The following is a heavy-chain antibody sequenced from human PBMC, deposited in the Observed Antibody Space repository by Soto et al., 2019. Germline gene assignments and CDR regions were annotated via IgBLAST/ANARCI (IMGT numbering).Heavy chain of an antibody. CDR2: IYYSGST. Sequence: QLQLQESGPGLVKPSETLSLTCTVSGGSISSSSYYWGWIRQPPGKGLEWIGSIYYSGSTYYNPSLKSRVTISVDTSKNQFSLKLSSVTAADTAVYYCASELLRYYFDYWGQGTLVTVSS. V-gene: IGHV4-39*01. J-gene: IGHJ4*02. CDR3: ASELLRYYFDY. CDR1: GGSISSSSYY. D-gene: IGHD2-15*01.